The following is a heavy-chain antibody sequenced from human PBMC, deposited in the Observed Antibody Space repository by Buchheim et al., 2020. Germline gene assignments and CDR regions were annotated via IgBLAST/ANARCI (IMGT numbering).Heavy chain of an antibody. CDR1: GGSISSGGYS. Sequence: QLQLQESGSGLVKPSQTLSLTCAFSGGSISSGGYSWSWIRQPPGKGLEWIGYIYHSGSTYYNPSLKSRVTISVDRSKNQFSLKLSSVTAADTAVYYCARAKEDYYDSSGYFEYYFDYWGQGTL. CDR2: IYHSGST. D-gene: IGHD3-22*01. V-gene: IGHV4-30-2*01. CDR3: ARAKEDYYDSSGYFEYYFDY. J-gene: IGHJ4*02.